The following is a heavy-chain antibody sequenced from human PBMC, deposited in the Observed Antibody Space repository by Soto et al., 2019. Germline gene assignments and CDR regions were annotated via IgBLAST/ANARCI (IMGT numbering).Heavy chain of an antibody. Sequence: ASVKVSCKASGYTFTSYGISGVRQAPGQGLEWMGWISAYNGNTNYAQKLQGRVTMTTDTSTSTAYMELRSLRSDDTAVYYCAREPSYYHDLCAFDIWGQGTMVTVSS. D-gene: IGHD3-22*01. CDR3: AREPSYYHDLCAFDI. CDR2: ISAYNGNT. J-gene: IGHJ3*02. CDR1: GYTFTSYG. V-gene: IGHV1-18*01.